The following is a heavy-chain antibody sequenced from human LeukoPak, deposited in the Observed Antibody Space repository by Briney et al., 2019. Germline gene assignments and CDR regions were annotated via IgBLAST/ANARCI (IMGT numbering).Heavy chain of an antibody. CDR2: INHSGSI. J-gene: IGHJ4*02. D-gene: IGHD2-21*02. CDR1: GGSFSGYY. V-gene: IGHV4-34*01. CDR3: ARFDFGTPNGGDSPNFDY. Sequence: SETLSLTCAVYGGSFSGYYWSWIRQPPGKGLEWIGEINHSGSINYNPSLKSRVTISVDTSKNQFSLKLSSVTAADTAVYYCARFDFGTPNGGDSPNFDYWGQGTLVTVSS.